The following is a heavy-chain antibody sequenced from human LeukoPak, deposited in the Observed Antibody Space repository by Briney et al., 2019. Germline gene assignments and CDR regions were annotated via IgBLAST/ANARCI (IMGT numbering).Heavy chain of an antibody. CDR1: GGSISSGGYS. Sequence: SEALSLTCAFSGGSISSGGYSGSWIRPPPGKGLEWMGYIYHSGSTYYNPSLKSRVTISVDRPKNQFSLKLSSVTAADTPVYYCARRLITFGGVIVDYWGQGTLVTVSS. V-gene: IGHV4-30-2*01. D-gene: IGHD3-16*02. CDR3: ARRLITFGGVIVDY. J-gene: IGHJ4*02. CDR2: IYHSGST.